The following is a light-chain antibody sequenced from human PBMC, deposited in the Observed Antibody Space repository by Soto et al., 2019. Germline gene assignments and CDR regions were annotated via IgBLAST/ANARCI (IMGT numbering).Light chain of an antibody. Sequence: EIVLTQSPGTLSLSPGERATLSCRASQTVSKNYLSWYQQKPGQAPRLLIYGAFNRATGIPDRFSGSGSGTDFTLTISRLEPEDFAVYYCQQCAHAPLTFGQGTKVEIK. CDR1: QTVSKNY. V-gene: IGKV3-20*01. J-gene: IGKJ1*01. CDR3: QQCAHAPLT. CDR2: GAF.